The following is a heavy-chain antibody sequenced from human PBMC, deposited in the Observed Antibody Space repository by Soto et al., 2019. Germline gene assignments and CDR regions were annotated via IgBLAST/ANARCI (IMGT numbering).Heavy chain of an antibody. J-gene: IGHJ4*02. CDR1: GGSISSGGYY. CDR2: IYYSGST. CDR3: ARVWRPMQYEYFDL. V-gene: IGHV4-31*03. D-gene: IGHD3-9*01. Sequence: QVQLQESGPGLVKPSQTLSLTCTVSGGSISSGGYYWSWIRQHPGKGLEWIGYIYYSGSTYYNPSLKSRVTISVDTFKNQFSLKLSSVTAADTAVYYCARVWRPMQYEYFDLWGQGTLVTVSS.